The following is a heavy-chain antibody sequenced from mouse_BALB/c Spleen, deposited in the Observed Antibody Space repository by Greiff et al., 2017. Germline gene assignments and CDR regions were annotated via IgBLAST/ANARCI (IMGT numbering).Heavy chain of an antibody. CDR3: ARGLWNNFDV. CDR1: GFTFSSYT. CDR2: ISSGGSYT. V-gene: IGHV5-6-4*01. Sequence: EVKLMESGGGLVKPGGSLKLSCAASGFTFSSYTMSWVRQTPEKRLEWVATISSGGSYTNYPDSVKGRFTISRDNTRNILYLQMSRLTSKETTMYYSARGLWNNFDVWGEGTPVTVSS. D-gene: IGHD6-1*01. J-gene: IGHJ1*01.